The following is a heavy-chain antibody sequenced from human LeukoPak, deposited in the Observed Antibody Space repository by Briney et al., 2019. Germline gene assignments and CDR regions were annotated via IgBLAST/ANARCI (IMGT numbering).Heavy chain of an antibody. CDR1: GYTFTGYY. CDR3: ASGLIAAAKYYYYYGMDV. CDR2: INPNSGGT. Sequence: ASVKVSCKASGYTFTGYYMHWVRQAPGQGLEWMGWINPNSGGTNYAQKFQGRVTMTRDTSISTAYMELSRLRSDDTAVYHCASGLIAAAKYYYYYGMDVWGQGTTVTVSS. J-gene: IGHJ6*02. V-gene: IGHV1-2*02. D-gene: IGHD6-13*01.